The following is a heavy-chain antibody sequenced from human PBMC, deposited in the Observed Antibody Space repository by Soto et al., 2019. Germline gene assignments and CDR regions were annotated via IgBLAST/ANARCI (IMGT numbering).Heavy chain of an antibody. J-gene: IGHJ6*03. CDR1: GGSISSSSYY. CDR3: ARRGDYADYYYYMDV. D-gene: IGHD4-17*01. Sequence: QLQLQESGPGLVKPSETLSLTCTVSGGSISSSSYYWGWIRQPPGKGLEWIGSIYYSGSTYYNPSLKSRVTISVDTSKNQFSLKLSSVTAADTAVYYYARRGDYADYYYYMDVWGKGTTVTVSS. V-gene: IGHV4-39*01. CDR2: IYYSGST.